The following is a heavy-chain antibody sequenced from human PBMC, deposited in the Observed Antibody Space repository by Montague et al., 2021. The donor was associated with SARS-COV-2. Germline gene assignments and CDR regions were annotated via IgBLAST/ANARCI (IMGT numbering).Heavy chain of an antibody. CDR1: GFNFSDYY. CDR2: ISSSTTYT. CDR3: AREGHLATRPGWSNWFDP. J-gene: IGHJ5*02. D-gene: IGHD6-6*01. V-gene: IGHV3-11*06. Sequence: SLRLSCAASGFNFSDYYITWVRQAPGKGLEWVAYISSSTTYTNYADSLKGRFTISRDNTKKSGYLQMNRLRAEDTGVYYCAREGHLATRPGWSNWFDPWGQGTLVTVSS.